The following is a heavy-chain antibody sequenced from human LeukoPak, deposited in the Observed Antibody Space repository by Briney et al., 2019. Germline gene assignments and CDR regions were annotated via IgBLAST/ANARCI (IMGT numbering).Heavy chain of an antibody. J-gene: IGHJ4*02. CDR1: GFTFSSYW. Sequence: GGSLRLSCAASGFTFSSYWMHWVRQAPGKGLVWVSRINSDGSSTSYADSVKGRFTISRDNAKNTLYLQMNSLRAEDTAVYYCARVGGSYLYFDYWGQGTLVTVSS. V-gene: IGHV3-74*01. CDR2: INSDGSST. CDR3: ARVGGSYLYFDY. D-gene: IGHD1-26*01.